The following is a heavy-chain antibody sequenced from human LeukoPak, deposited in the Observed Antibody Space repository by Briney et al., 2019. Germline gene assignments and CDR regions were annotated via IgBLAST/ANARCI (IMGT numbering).Heavy chain of an antibody. CDR1: GGTFSSYA. CDR3: ARVLSFYYGSGSPKYYFDY. CDR2: IIPIFGTA. Sequence: SVKYSCKASGGTFSSYAISWVREAPGQGLEWMGGIIPIFGTANYAQKFQGRVTITADKSTSTAYMELSSLRSEDTAVYYCARVLSFYYGSGSPKYYFDYWGQGTLVTVSS. J-gene: IGHJ4*02. D-gene: IGHD3-10*01. V-gene: IGHV1-69*06.